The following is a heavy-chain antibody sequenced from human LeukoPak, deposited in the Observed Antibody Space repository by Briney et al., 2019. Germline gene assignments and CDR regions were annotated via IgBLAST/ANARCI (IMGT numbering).Heavy chain of an antibody. J-gene: IGHJ4*02. CDR1: GYTFTSYG. CDR2: ISAYNGNT. Sequence: ASVKVSCRASGYTFTSYGISWVRQAPGQGLEWMGWISAYNGNTNYAQKLQGRVTMTTDTSTSTAYMELRSLRSDDTAVYYCARATYDTPPQDYWGQGTLVTVSS. V-gene: IGHV1-18*01. CDR3: ARATYDTPPQDY. D-gene: IGHD3-9*01.